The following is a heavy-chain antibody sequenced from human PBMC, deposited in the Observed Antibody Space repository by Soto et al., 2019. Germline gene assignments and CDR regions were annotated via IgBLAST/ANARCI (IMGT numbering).Heavy chain of an antibody. CDR3: ARDPAPRLRDRWFDP. CDR1: GGTFSSYA. CDR2: IIPIFGTA. D-gene: IGHD4-17*01. Sequence: SVKVSCKASGGTFSSYAISWVRQAPGQGLEWMGGIIPIFGTANYAQKFQGRVTITADESTSTAYMELSSLRSEDTAVYYCARDPAPRLRDRWFDPWGQGTLVTVSS. J-gene: IGHJ5*02. V-gene: IGHV1-69*13.